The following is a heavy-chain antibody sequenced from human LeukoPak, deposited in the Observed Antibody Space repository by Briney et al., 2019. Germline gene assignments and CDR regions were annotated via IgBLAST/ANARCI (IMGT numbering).Heavy chain of an antibody. D-gene: IGHD5-24*01. CDR3: ARDWIRDGYNYYFDY. CDR1: GYTFITYY. J-gene: IGHJ4*02. Sequence: ASVKVSCKASGYTFITYYMHWVRQAPGQGLEWMGVINPSGGGTSYAQKSQGRVTMTRDTSTSTVYMELNSLRSEDTAVYYCARDWIRDGYNYYFDYWGQGTLVTVSS. CDR2: INPSGGGT. V-gene: IGHV1-46*01.